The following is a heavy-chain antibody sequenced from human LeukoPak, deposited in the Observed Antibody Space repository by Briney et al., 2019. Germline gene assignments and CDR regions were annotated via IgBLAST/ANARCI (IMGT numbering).Heavy chain of an antibody. Sequence: SETLSLTCTVSGGSISSYYWSWIRQPAGKGLEWIGRIYTSGSTNYNPSLKSRVTMSVDTSKNQFSLKLSYVTAADPAVYYCARGGEYDYVWGSYREYYFDYWGQGTLVTVSS. CDR1: GGSISSYY. CDR2: IYTSGST. D-gene: IGHD3-16*02. J-gene: IGHJ4*02. CDR3: ARGGEYDYVWGSYREYYFDY. V-gene: IGHV4-4*07.